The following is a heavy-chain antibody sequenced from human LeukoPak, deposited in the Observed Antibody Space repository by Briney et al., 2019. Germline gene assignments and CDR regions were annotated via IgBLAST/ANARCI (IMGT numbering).Heavy chain of an antibody. CDR2: INPNSGGT. D-gene: IGHD3-16*02. V-gene: IGHV1-2*02. J-gene: IGHJ4*02. Sequence: GASVKVSCKASGYTFTGYYMHWVRQAPGQGLEWMGWINPNSGGTNYAQKFQGRVTMTRDTSTSTVYMELSSLRSEDTAVYYCARGVRLGELSLYATDFDYWGQGTLVTVSS. CDR3: ARGVRLGELSLYATDFDY. CDR1: GYTFTGYY.